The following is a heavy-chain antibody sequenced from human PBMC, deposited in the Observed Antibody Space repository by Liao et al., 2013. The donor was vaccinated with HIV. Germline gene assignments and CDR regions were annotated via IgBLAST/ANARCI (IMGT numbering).Heavy chain of an antibody. CDR3: ARGPSSMWLRRNYFDY. V-gene: IGHV4-34*01. CDR1: GGSFSGYY. CDR2: INHSGST. J-gene: IGHJ4*02. D-gene: IGHD5-12*01. Sequence: QVQLQQWGAGLLKPSETLSLTCAVYGGSFSGYYWSWIRQPPGKGLEWIGEINHSGSTNYNPSLKSRVTISVDTSKNQFSLKLSSVTAADTAVYNCARGPSSMWLRRNYFDYWGQGTLVTVSS.